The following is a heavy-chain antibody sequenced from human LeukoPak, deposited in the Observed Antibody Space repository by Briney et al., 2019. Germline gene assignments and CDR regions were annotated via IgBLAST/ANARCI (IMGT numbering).Heavy chain of an antibody. CDR1: GGSFSGYY. J-gene: IGHJ4*02. Sequence: SETLSLTCAVYGGSFSGYYWSWIRQPPGKRLEWIGEINHSGSTNYNPSLKSRVTISVDTSKNQFSLKLSSVTAADTAVYYCARHVGGNFWSGYYWLDYWGQGTLVTVSS. CDR3: ARHVGGNFWSGYYWLDY. V-gene: IGHV4-34*01. CDR2: INHSGST. D-gene: IGHD3-3*01.